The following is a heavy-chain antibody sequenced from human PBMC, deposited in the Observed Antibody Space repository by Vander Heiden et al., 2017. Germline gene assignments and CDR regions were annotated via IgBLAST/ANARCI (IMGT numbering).Heavy chain of an antibody. V-gene: IGHV3-53*01. J-gene: IGHJ6*02. Sequence: EVQLVESGGGLIQPGGSLRLSCAASGFTVSSNSMSWVRQAPGKGLEWVSVIYSGGSTYYADSVKGRFTISRDNSKNTLYLQMNSLRAEDTAVYYCARGPGTSHYYYYGMDVWGQGTTVTVSS. D-gene: IGHD1-1*01. CDR1: GFTVSSNS. CDR2: IYSGGST. CDR3: ARGPGTSHYYYYGMDV.